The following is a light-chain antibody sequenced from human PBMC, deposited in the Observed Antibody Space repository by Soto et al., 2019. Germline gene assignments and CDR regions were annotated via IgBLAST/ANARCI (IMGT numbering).Light chain of an antibody. CDR1: SSYVGGYNY. CDR2: EVS. J-gene: IGLJ1*01. Sequence: QSALTQPPSASGSPGQSVAISCTGTSSYVGGYNYVSWYQQHPGKAPQVMIYEVSKRPSGVPDRFSGSKSGNTASLTVSGLQAEDEADYYCSSYAGSDSYVFGTGTKVTVL. V-gene: IGLV2-8*01. CDR3: SSYAGSDSYV.